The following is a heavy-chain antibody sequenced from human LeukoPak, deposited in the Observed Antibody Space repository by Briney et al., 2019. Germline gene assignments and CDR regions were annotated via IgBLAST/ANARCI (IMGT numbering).Heavy chain of an antibody. D-gene: IGHD3-22*01. J-gene: IGHJ4*02. CDR3: ARGRYDSSGYYFDY. V-gene: IGHV4-59*11. Sequence: PSETLSLTCTVSGRSISSHYWSWIRQPPGKGLEWIGYIYYSGSTNYNPSRKSRVTISVDTSKNQFSLKLSSVTAADTAVYYCARGRYDSSGYYFDYWGQGTLVTVSS. CDR2: IYYSGST. CDR1: GRSISSHY.